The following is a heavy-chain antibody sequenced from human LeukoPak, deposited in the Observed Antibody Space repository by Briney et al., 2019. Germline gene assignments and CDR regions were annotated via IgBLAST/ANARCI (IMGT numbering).Heavy chain of an antibody. CDR2: INYSGST. D-gene: IGHD3-22*01. V-gene: IGHV4-59*01. CDR3: ARAGGYDSSGYYSYAFDI. CDR1: GGSISSYY. J-gene: IGHJ3*02. Sequence: PSETLSLTCTVSGGSISSYYWSWIRQPPGKGLEWIGYINYSGSTNYNPSLKSRVTISGDTSKNQFSLKLSSVTAADTAVYYCARAGGYDSSGYYSYAFDIWGQGTMVTVSS.